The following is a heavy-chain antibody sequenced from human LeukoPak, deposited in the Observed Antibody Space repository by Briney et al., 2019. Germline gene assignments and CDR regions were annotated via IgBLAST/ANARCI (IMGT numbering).Heavy chain of an antibody. D-gene: IGHD4-17*01. CDR3: ARVPSGDYAEGAFDI. CDR1: GYTFTSYA. Sequence: ASVKVSCKASGYTFTSYAITWVRQAPGQGLEWMGWISAYNGNTNYAQNLQGRVTMTIDTSTTTAYMELRSLRSDDTAVYYCARVPSGDYAEGAFDIWGQGTMVTVSS. J-gene: IGHJ3*02. CDR2: ISAYNGNT. V-gene: IGHV1-18*01.